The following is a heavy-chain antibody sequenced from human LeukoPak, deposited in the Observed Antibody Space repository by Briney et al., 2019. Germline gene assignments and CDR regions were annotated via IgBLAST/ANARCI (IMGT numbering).Heavy chain of an antibody. D-gene: IGHD3-3*01. Sequence: ASVKVSCKASGYTFTSYAMIWVRQAPGQGLEWMGWINTNTGNPTYAQGFTGRFVFSLDTSVSTAYLQISSLKAEDTAVYYCARDGYYDFWSGYTLDYWGQGTLVTVSS. V-gene: IGHV7-4-1*02. CDR2: INTNTGNP. CDR1: GYTFTSYA. J-gene: IGHJ4*02. CDR3: ARDGYYDFWSGYTLDY.